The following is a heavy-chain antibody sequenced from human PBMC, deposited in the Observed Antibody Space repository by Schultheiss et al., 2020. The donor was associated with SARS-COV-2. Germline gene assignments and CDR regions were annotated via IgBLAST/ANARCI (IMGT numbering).Heavy chain of an antibody. D-gene: IGHD3-3*01. Sequence: GESLKISCAASGFTFSSYGMHWVRQAPGKGLEWVAVIWYDGSNKYYADSVKGRFTISRDNSKNTLYLQMNSLRAEDTAVYYCARGGRDFWSGYSPYYYYMDVWGKGTTVTVSS. V-gene: IGHV3-33*01. CDR3: ARGGRDFWSGYSPYYYYMDV. CDR2: IWYDGSNK. CDR1: GFTFSSYG. J-gene: IGHJ6*03.